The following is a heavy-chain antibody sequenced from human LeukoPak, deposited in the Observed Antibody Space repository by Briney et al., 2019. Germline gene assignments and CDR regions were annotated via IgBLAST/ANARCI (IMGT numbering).Heavy chain of an antibody. D-gene: IGHD2-2*01. CDR1: GYTFTSYG. CDR2: ISAYNGNT. J-gene: IGHJ5*02. CDR3: ARGGYCSSTSCYSWSADWFDP. Sequence: GASVKVSCKASGYTFTSYGISWVRQAPGQGLEWMGWISAYNGNTNYAQKLQGRVTMTTDTSTSTAYMELRSLRSDDTAVYYCARGGYCSSTSCYSWSADWFDPWGQGTLVTVSS. V-gene: IGHV1-18*01.